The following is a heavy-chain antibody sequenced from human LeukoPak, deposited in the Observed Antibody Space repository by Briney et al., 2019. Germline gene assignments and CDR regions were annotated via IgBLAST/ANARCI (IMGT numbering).Heavy chain of an antibody. V-gene: IGHV1-2*02. D-gene: IGHD6-19*01. CDR2: INPNSGGT. CDR1: GYTFTSYY. J-gene: IGHJ4*02. CDR3: ATLSSGWTNFDY. Sequence: GASVKVSCKASGYTFTSYYMHWVRQAPGQGLEWMGWINPNSGGTNYAQKFQGRVTMTRDTSISTAYMGLSRLRSDDTAVYYCATLSSGWTNFDYWGQGTLVTVSS.